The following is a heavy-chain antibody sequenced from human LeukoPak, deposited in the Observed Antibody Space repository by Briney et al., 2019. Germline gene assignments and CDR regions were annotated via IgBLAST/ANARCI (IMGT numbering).Heavy chain of an antibody. CDR3: ARDQTISSSIYYYYGMDV. CDR1: GGSISSYY. CDR2: IYYSGST. V-gene: IGHV4-59*01. D-gene: IGHD6-6*01. Sequence: SETLPLTCTVSGGSISSYYWSWIRQPPGKGLEWIGYIYYSGSTNYNPSLKSRVTISVDTSKNQFSLKLSSVTAADTAVYYCARDQTISSSIYYYYGMDVWGQGTTVTVSS. J-gene: IGHJ6*02.